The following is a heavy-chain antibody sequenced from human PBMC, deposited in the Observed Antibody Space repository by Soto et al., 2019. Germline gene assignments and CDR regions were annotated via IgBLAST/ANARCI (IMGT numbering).Heavy chain of an antibody. CDR3: AKGRTLLITMIRGIITHIGLDH. CDR1: GYTFTGYY. Sequence: ASVKVSCKASGYTFTGYYMHWVRQAPGQGLEWMGWINPNSGGTNYAQKFQGWVTMTRDTSISTAYMELSRLRSDDTAVYYCAKGRTLLITMIRGIITHIGLDHWGQGIPVTVSS. CDR2: INPNSGGT. V-gene: IGHV1-2*04. D-gene: IGHD3-10*01. J-gene: IGHJ5*02.